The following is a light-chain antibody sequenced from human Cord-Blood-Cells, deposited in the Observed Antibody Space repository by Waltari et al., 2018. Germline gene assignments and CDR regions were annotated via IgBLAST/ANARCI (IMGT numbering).Light chain of an antibody. CDR3: CSYACSSTFVV. Sequence: QSALTQPASVSGSPGQSITISCTGTSSDVGSYTLVSWYQQHPGKAPKLMIYEGSKRPSGVSNRFSGSKSGNTASLTISGLQAEDEADYYCCSYACSSTFVVFGGGTKLTVI. V-gene: IGLV2-23*03. J-gene: IGLJ2*01. CDR2: EGS. CDR1: SSDVGSYTL.